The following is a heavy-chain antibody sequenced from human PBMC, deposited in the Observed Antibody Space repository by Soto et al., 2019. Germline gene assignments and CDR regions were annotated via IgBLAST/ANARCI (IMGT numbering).Heavy chain of an antibody. CDR1: GGSLSSYY. D-gene: IGHD5-18*01. V-gene: IGHV4-59*01. J-gene: IGHJ4*02. CDR3: ARARKSAYITGGFDS. CDR2: IYYSGST. Sequence: SETLSLTCTVSGGSLSSYYWSWIRQPPGKGLEWIGYIYYSGSTNYNPSLKSRVNIAIDTSRNQFSLTVTSLTAADTAVYYCARARKSAYITGGFDSWGQGAQVTVSS.